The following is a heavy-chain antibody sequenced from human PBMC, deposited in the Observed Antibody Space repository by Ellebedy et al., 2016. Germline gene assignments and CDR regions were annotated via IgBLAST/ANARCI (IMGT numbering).Heavy chain of an antibody. J-gene: IGHJ4*02. CDR1: GFTFSSYW. CDR2: INSDGTSL. Sequence: GGSLRLXXAASGFTFSSYWMHWVRQAPGKGLVWVSRINSDGTSLSYADSVQGRFTISRDSAKNTLYLQMNSLRAEDTAVYYCARAVSNYYDSSGSGYWGQGTLVTVSS. CDR3: ARAVSNYYDSSGSGY. V-gene: IGHV3-74*01. D-gene: IGHD3-22*01.